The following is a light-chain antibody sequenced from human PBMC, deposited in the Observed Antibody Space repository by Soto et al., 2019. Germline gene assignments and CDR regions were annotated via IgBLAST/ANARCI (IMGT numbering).Light chain of an antibody. J-gene: IGKJ4*01. CDR3: QQRSNWPPSLT. CDR2: DAS. Sequence: EIVLTQSPATLSLSPGERATLSCRASQSVSSYLAWYQQKPGQAPRLLIYDASNRATGIPARFSGSGSGTDFTLPISSLEPEDFAVYYRQQRSNWPPSLTFGGGTKVDIK. V-gene: IGKV3-11*01. CDR1: QSVSSY.